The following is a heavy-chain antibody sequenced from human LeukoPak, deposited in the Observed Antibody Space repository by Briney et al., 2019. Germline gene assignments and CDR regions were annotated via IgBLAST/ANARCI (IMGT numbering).Heavy chain of an antibody. D-gene: IGHD3-10*01. Sequence: PSETLSLTCAVYGGSFSGYYWSWIRQPPGKGLEWIGEINHSGSTNYNPSLKSRVTISVDTSKNQFSLKLSSVTAADTAVYYCARHGDYYGSGSRYWGQGTVVSVSS. V-gene: IGHV4-34*01. J-gene: IGHJ4*02. CDR2: INHSGST. CDR1: GGSFSGYY. CDR3: ARHGDYYGSGSRY.